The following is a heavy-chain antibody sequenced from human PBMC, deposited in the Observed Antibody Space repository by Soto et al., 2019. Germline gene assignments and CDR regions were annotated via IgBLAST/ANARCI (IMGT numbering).Heavy chain of an antibody. CDR2: ISSGGST. V-gene: IGHV3-66*01. D-gene: IGHD3-3*01. CDR1: GFTVSNLY. Sequence: EVQLVESGGGLVQPGGSLRLSCAASGFTVSNLYMTWVRQALGKGLQWVAVISSGGSTYYADSVKGRFTISRDNSKNTLYLEMNSLRAEDTAVYYCARDTLGGAYDFLHGGQGTLVTVSS. J-gene: IGHJ4*02. CDR3: ARDTLGGAYDFLH.